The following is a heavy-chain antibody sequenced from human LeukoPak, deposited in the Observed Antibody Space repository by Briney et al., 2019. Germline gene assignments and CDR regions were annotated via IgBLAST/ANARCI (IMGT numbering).Heavy chain of an antibody. Sequence: PGGSLRLSCAASGFTVSSNYRSWVRQAPGRGLEWVSVISGSGGSTYYADSVNRRFTISRDNSKNPLYPQIHSLRAEDTAVYYCANTIRGTLDAFDIWGQGTMGTASS. D-gene: IGHD2-2*02. V-gene: IGHV3-23*01. CDR1: GFTVSSNY. J-gene: IGHJ3*02. CDR3: ANTIRGTLDAFDI. CDR2: ISGSGGST.